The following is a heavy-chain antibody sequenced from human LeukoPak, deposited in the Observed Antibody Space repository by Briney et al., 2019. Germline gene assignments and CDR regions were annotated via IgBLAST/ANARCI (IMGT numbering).Heavy chain of an antibody. CDR3: AKDGLMRFFDY. V-gene: IGHV3-30*18. D-gene: IGHD2-8*01. CDR2: ISNDGDNK. CDR1: GFIFSSYD. Sequence: GGSLRLSCAASGFIFSSYDMYWVRQAPGKGLEWVAVISNDGDNKQYADSVKGRFTISRDNSKNTLYLQMNSLRADDTAVYHCAKDGLMRFFDYWGQGTLVTVSS. J-gene: IGHJ4*02.